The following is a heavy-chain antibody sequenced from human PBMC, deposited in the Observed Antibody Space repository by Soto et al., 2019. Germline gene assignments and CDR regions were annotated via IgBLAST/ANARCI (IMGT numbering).Heavy chain of an antibody. D-gene: IGHD6-19*01. Sequence: GFAATPVNPTQSLTLTCTFSGFSLSTSGVGVGWIRQPPGKALEWLALIYWDDDKRYSPSLKSRLTITKDTSKNQVVLTMTNMDPVDTATYYCAHRRGSGSYGLGRPYNRDYFDYWGQGTLVTVSS. J-gene: IGHJ4*02. CDR3: AHRRGSGSYGLGRPYNRDYFDY. V-gene: IGHV2-5*02. CDR2: IYWDDDK. CDR1: GFSLSTSGVG.